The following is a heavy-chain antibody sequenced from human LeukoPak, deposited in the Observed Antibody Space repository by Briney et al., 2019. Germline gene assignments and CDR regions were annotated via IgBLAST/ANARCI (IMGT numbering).Heavy chain of an antibody. CDR2: ISGSGGST. CDR1: GFTFSSYA. V-gene: IGHV3-23*01. J-gene: IGHJ4*02. D-gene: IGHD5-12*01. CDR3: AKGRGYDSVGDDY. Sequence: GGSLRLSCAASGFTFSSYAMSWVRQAPGKGLEWVSAISGSGGSTYYADSVKGRFTISRDNSKNTLYLQMYSLRAEDTAVYYCAKGRGYDSVGDDYWGQGTLVTVSS.